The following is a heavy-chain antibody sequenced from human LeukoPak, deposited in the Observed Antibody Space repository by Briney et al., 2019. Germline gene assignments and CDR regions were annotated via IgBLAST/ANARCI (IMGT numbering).Heavy chain of an antibody. D-gene: IGHD4-23*01. Sequence: GGSLRLSCAASGFTFSSYWMHWVRQAPGKGLVWVSRINTDGSSTTYADSVKGRFTISRDNAKNTLYLQMNSLRAEDTAVYYCAKDPVLDDYGGNSPYWGQGTLVTVSS. CDR3: AKDPVLDDYGGNSPY. CDR2: INTDGSST. V-gene: IGHV3-74*01. J-gene: IGHJ4*02. CDR1: GFTFSSYW.